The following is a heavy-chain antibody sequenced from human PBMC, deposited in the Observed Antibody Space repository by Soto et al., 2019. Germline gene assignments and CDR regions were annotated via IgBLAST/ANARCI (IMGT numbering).Heavy chain of an antibody. CDR3: ATLLDAGRGWFDP. CDR2: FDAEDGET. V-gene: IGHV1-24*01. CDR1: GYTLTELS. J-gene: IGHJ5*02. Sequence: GASVKVSCKVSGYTLTELSMHWVRQAPGKGLEWMGGFDAEDGETIYAQKFQGRVTMTEDTSTDTAYMELSSLRSEDTAVYYCATLLDAGRGWFDPWGQGTLVTVSS. D-gene: IGHD6-13*01.